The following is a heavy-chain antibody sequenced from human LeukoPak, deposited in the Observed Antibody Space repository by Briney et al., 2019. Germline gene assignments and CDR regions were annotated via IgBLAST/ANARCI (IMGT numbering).Heavy chain of an antibody. CDR3: ARGHYSSTLDY. CDR2: FYYSGGT. CDR1: GGSISSSTYY. J-gene: IGHJ4*02. Sequence: SETLSLTCTVSGGSISSSTYYWGWIRQPPGKGLEWIGSFYYSGGTNYNPSLKSRVTISVDTSKNQFSLKLSSVTAADTAVYYCARGHYSSTLDYWGQGTLVTVSS. D-gene: IGHD6-13*01. V-gene: IGHV4-39*07.